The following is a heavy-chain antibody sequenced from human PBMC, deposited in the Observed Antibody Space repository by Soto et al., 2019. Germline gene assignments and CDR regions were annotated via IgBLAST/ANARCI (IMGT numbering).Heavy chain of an antibody. Sequence: SETLSLTCAVYGGSFSGYYWSWIRQPPGKGLEWIGEINHSGSTNYNPSLKSRVTISVDTSKNQFSLKLSSVTAADTAVYYCARALNYCSGGSRSLFDPWGQGTLVTVSS. CDR3: ARALNYCSGGSRSLFDP. V-gene: IGHV4-34*01. CDR1: GGSFSGYY. CDR2: INHSGST. J-gene: IGHJ5*02. D-gene: IGHD2-15*01.